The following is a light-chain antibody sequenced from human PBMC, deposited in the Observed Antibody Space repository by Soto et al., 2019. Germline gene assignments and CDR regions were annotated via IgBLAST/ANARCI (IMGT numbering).Light chain of an antibody. J-gene: IGKJ3*01. Sequence: DIQMTQSPSSVSASVGDTINITCRASQDIKKWLAWYQQKPGKAPKVLIYAASNLESGVSSRFSGSGAGTEFSLTISSQQTEDFATYFCHQASSFPYTFGPGTKVDIK. CDR2: AAS. CDR1: QDIKKW. V-gene: IGKV1-12*01. CDR3: HQASSFPYT.